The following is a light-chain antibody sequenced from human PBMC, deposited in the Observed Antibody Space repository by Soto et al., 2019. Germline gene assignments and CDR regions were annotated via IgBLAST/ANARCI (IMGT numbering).Light chain of an antibody. CDR2: ATS. V-gene: IGKV1-39*01. CDR1: QSINKY. CDR3: QQSYSTPFS. J-gene: IGKJ3*01. Sequence: DIQMTQSPSSLSASVGDRVTITCRARQSINKYLKWYQQKPGKAPKLLISATSSLQNGVQSRFSGSGSGTDLTLTISSLQPEDFETYYCQQSYSTPFSFGPGSKVDTK.